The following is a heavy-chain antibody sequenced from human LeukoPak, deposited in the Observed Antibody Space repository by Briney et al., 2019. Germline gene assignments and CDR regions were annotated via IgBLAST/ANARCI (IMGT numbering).Heavy chain of an antibody. J-gene: IGHJ4*02. CDR3: AKDRGGSYEGAGEDLDD. CDR2: ISGSGAST. Sequence: PGGSLRLSCAASGFTFSSYAMSWVRQAPGKGLEWVSVISGSGASTYYADSVKGRFTISRDNSKSTLYLQMNSLRAEDTAVYYCAKDRGGSYEGAGEDLDDWGQGILVTVSS. D-gene: IGHD1-26*01. CDR1: GFTFSSYA. V-gene: IGHV3-23*01.